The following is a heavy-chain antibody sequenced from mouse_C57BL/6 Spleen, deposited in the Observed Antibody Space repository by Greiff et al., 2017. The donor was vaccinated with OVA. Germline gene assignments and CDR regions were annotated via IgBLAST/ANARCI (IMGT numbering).Heavy chain of an antibody. V-gene: IGHV5-4*01. CDR1: GFTFSSYA. J-gene: IGHJ4*01. CDR2: ISDGGSYT. Sequence: EVQLVESGGGLVKPGGSLKLSCAASGFTFSSYAMSWVRQTPEKRLEWVATISDGGSYTYYPDNVKGRFTISRDNAKNTLYLQMSQLKSEDTAVYYGASLYEGYYDAMDYWGQGTSVTVSS. CDR3: ASLYEGYYDAMDY. D-gene: IGHD2-3*01.